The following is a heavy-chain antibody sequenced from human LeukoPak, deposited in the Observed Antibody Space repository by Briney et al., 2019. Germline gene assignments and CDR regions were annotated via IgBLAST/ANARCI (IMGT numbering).Heavy chain of an antibody. CDR1: AFTFSSYA. CDR3: TNTLVAATRDY. J-gene: IGHJ4*02. Sequence: GGSLRLSCTVSAFTFSSYAMSWVRQAPGKGLEWVSGITGSGDSTYYADSVKGRFTISRDNSRNTLYLQMNSLRAEDTAVYYCTNTLVAATRDYWGQGTLVTVSS. D-gene: IGHD1-26*01. CDR2: ITGSGDST. V-gene: IGHV3-23*01.